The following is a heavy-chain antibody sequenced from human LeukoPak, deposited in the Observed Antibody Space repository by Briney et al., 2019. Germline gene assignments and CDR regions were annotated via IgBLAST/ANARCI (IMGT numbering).Heavy chain of an antibody. CDR1: GFTFSSYA. D-gene: IGHD3-22*01. CDR2: ICGGGGSK. Sequence: GGSLRLSCAASGFTFSSYAMSWVRQAPGKGLEWVAAICGGGGSKYYADSVKGRFTISRDNSKNTLYLQMNSLRAEDTAVYYCAKGFRGGYYDSSGYYQTYYFDYWGQGTLVTVSS. J-gene: IGHJ4*02. V-gene: IGHV3-23*01. CDR3: AKGFRGGYYDSSGYYQTYYFDY.